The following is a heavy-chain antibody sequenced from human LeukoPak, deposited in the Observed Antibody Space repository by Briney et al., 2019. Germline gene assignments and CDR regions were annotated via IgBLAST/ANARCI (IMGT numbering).Heavy chain of an antibody. CDR1: SGSISTSNYY. CDR2: IFYSGST. D-gene: IGHD4-23*01. J-gene: IGHJ6*03. V-gene: IGHV4-39*07. CDR3: AREVADYGGYYYYHYMDV. Sequence: SETLSLTCTVSSGSISTSNYYWGWVRQPPGKALEWIGNIFYSGSTYYSPSLKSRVTISLDTSRNQFSLKLSSVTAADTAMYYCAREVADYGGYYYYHYMDVWGKGTTVTISS.